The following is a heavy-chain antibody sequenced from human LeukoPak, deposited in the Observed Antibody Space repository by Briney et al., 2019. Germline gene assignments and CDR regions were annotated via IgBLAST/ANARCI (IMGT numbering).Heavy chain of an antibody. CDR2: VSASGAST. D-gene: IGHD1-1*01. CDR3: ARQHAAWYVDY. CDR1: GFSFSNYG. J-gene: IGHJ4*02. V-gene: IGHV3-23*01. Sequence: GGSLRLFCAASGFSFSNYGMRWVRQAPGKGLEWVSGVSASGASTYSEDSVKGRFSISRDNSKNTVFLQMNSLRAEDTAVYYCARQHAAWYVDYWGQGILVTVSS.